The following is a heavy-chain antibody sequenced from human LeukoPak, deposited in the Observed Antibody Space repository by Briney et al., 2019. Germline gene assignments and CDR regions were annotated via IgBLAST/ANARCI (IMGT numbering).Heavy chain of an antibody. V-gene: IGHV1-2*02. CDR3: ARASEYYYYMDV. Sequence: ASVKVSCKASGYTFTGYYMHWVRQAPGQGLEWMGWINPNSGGTNYALKFQGRVTMTRDTSISTAYMELSRLRSDDTAVYYCARASEYYYYMDVWGKGTTVTVSS. CDR1: GYTFTGYY. J-gene: IGHJ6*03. CDR2: INPNSGGT.